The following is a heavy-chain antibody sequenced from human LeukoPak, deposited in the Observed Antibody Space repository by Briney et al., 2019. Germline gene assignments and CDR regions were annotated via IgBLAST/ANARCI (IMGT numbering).Heavy chain of an antibody. CDR1: GFTFSSYS. V-gene: IGHV3-21*01. CDR3: ARARRITIFGVVTDSYYYMDV. CDR2: ISSSSSSYI. Sequence: KPGGSLRLSCAASGFTFSSYSMNWVRQAPGKGLEWVSSISSSSSSYIYYADSVKGRFTISRDNAKNSLYLQMNSLRAEDTAVYYCARARRITIFGVVTDSYYYMDVWGKGTTVTVSS. D-gene: IGHD3-3*01. J-gene: IGHJ6*03.